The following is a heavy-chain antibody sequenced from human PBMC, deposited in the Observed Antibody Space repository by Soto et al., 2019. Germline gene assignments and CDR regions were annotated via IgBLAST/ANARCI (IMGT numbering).Heavy chain of an antibody. D-gene: IGHD6-19*01. Sequence: SETLSLTCTVSGGSVSSFFWSWIRQPPGRGLEWIGYLYYGGSTHYSPSLKSRVTISVDTSQNQFSLNLMSVTAADTAIYYCARVRHGWTFLDYWSQGPLVTVSS. CDR3: ARVRHGWTFLDY. J-gene: IGHJ4*02. CDR1: GGSVSSFF. V-gene: IGHV4-59*02. CDR2: LYYGGST.